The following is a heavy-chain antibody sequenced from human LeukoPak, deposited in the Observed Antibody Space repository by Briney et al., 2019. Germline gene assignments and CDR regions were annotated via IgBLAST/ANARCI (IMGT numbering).Heavy chain of an antibody. D-gene: IGHD2-2*01. J-gene: IGHJ2*01. CDR1: GNTYTSYY. CDR3: ARAYCSSNTSCARGRYSDL. Sequence: GASVKVSCKGSGNTYTSYYMDWVRQAPGQGLEWMGIINPSGGSTSYAQKFQGRVTMTRDTSTSTDYMELSRLRSEDTAVYYCARAYCSSNTSCARGRYSDLWGRGTLVTVSS. CDR2: INPSGGST. V-gene: IGHV1-46*01.